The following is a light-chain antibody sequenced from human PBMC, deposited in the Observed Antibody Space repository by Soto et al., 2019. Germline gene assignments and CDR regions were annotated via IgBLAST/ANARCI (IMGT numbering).Light chain of an antibody. CDR1: SSDVGSYNL. CDR2: EVT. Sequence: QSVLTQPASVSGAAGQSITISCTGTSSDVGSYNLVSWYQQHPGKAPKLMIYEVTKWPSGVSNRFSGSKSGNTASLTISGLQAEDEAYYSCCSYAGSSTFYVFGTGTKVTVL. V-gene: IGLV2-23*02. CDR3: CSYAGSSTFYV. J-gene: IGLJ1*01.